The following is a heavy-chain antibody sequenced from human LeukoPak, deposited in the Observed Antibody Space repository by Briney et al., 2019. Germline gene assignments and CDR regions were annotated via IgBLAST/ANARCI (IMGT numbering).Heavy chain of an antibody. J-gene: IGHJ4*02. CDR3: ARVIFSVAGPDLDC. D-gene: IGHD6-19*01. Sequence: GGSLRLSCATSGSTFDISVMPWSRQTPGKGLEWVSGISWDSGSINYADSVKGRFTISRDNAKNSLFLQMNSLRTEDTALYYCARVIFSVAGPDLDCWGQGTQVTVSS. CDR2: ISWDSGSI. V-gene: IGHV3-9*01. CDR1: GSTFDISV.